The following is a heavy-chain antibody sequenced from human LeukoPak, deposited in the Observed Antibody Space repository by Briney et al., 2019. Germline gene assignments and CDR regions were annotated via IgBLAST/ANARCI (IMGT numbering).Heavy chain of an antibody. CDR2: IDDSGGT. D-gene: IGHD6-13*01. V-gene: IGHV4-34*01. J-gene: IGHJ4*02. Sequence: SETLSLTCAVYGGSFSGYYWSWTRQPPGKGLEWIGEIDDSGGTNYNPSLKSRVTISVDTSKNQFSLKLDSVTAADTAVYYCARGGGAAAGTWGQGTPVTVSS. CDR1: GGSFSGYY. CDR3: ARGGGAAAGT.